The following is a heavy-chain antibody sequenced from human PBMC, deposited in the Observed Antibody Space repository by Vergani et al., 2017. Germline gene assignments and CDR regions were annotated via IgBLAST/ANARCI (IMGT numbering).Heavy chain of an antibody. CDR3: ARDVGDYYYYYMDV. Sequence: VQLVESGGGVVQPGRSLRLSCAASGFTFSSYGMHWVRQAPGKGLEWVAVISYDGSNKYYADSVKGRFTISRDNSKNTLYLQMNSLRAEDTAVYYCARDVGDYYYYYMDVWGKGTTVTVSS. CDR1: GFTFSSYG. V-gene: IGHV3-30*19. J-gene: IGHJ6*03. CDR2: ISYDGSNK.